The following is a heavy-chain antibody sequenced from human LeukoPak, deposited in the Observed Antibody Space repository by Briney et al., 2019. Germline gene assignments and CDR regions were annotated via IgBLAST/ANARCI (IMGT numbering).Heavy chain of an antibody. CDR1: GGTFSSYA. V-gene: IGHV1-69*13. D-gene: IGHD2-2*01. CDR2: IIPIFGTA. CDR3: ARGAGEYQLPTYIDY. Sequence: PVKVSCKASGGTFSSYAISWVRPAPGQGLEWMGGIIPIFGTANYAQKFQGRVTITADESTSTAYMELSSLRSEDTAVYYCARGAGEYQLPTYIDYWGQGTLVTVSS. J-gene: IGHJ4*02.